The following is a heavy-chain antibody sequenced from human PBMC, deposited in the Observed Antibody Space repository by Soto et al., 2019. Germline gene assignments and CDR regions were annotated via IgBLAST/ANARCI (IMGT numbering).Heavy chain of an antibody. CDR3: ARDRSGWYVGYYYYGMDV. Sequence: GASVKVSCKASGYTFTSYGISGVRQAPGQGLEWMGWISAYNGNTNYAQKLQGRVTMTTDTSTSTAYMELRSLRSDDTAVYYCARDRSGWYVGYYYYGMDVWGQGTTVTVSS. V-gene: IGHV1-18*01. J-gene: IGHJ6*02. CDR2: ISAYNGNT. D-gene: IGHD6-19*01. CDR1: GYTFTSYG.